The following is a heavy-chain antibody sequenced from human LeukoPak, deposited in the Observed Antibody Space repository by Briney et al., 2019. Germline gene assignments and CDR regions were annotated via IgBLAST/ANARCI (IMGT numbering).Heavy chain of an antibody. J-gene: IGHJ5*02. CDR1: VGSISSYY. CDR3: ARKMSGGESLDP. V-gene: IGHV4-59*01. CDR2: INYSGSA. Sequence: SETLSLTCTVSVGSISSYYWSWIRQPPGKGLEWIGYINYSGSANYNPSLASRVTISVDTSKNQFSLRLSSMTAADMAVYYCARKMSGGESLDPWGQGTLVTVSS. D-gene: IGHD3-10*01.